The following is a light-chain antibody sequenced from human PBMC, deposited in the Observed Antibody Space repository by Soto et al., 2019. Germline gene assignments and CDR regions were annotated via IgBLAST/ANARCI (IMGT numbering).Light chain of an antibody. Sequence: EIVLTQSPGTLSLSPGERATLSSRASQSVSSNFLAWYQQKPGQAPRLLIFGASSRATGIPDRFSGSGSGTDFTLTISRLEPEDFAVYYCQQSGSSRRTFGQGTKVEIK. CDR1: QSVSSNF. V-gene: IGKV3-20*01. CDR2: GAS. J-gene: IGKJ1*01. CDR3: QQSGSSRRT.